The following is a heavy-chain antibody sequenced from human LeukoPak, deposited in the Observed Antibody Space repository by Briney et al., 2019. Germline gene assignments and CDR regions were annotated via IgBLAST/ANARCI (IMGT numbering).Heavy chain of an antibody. Sequence: SETLSLTCTVSGGSISSSSYYWGWIRQPPGKGLEWIGYIYYSGSTNYNPSLKSRVTISVDTSKNQFSLKLSSVTAADTAVYYCARGQWLVHFDYWGQGTLVTVSS. CDR3: ARGQWLVHFDY. CDR1: GGSISSSSYY. D-gene: IGHD6-19*01. V-gene: IGHV4-61*05. J-gene: IGHJ4*02. CDR2: IYYSGST.